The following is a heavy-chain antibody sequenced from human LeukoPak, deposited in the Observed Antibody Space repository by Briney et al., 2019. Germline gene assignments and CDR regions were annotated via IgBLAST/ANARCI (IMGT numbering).Heavy chain of an antibody. CDR3: ASRPSKIAVAGRGSAFDI. J-gene: IGHJ3*02. CDR1: GGSISSSNW. V-gene: IGHV4-4*02. Sequence: SETLSLTCAVSGGSISSSNWWSWVSQPPGKGLEWIGEIYHSGSTNYNPSLKSRVTISVDKSKNQFSLKLSSVTAADTAVYYCASRPSKIAVAGRGSAFDIWGQGTMVTVSS. D-gene: IGHD6-19*01. CDR2: IYHSGST.